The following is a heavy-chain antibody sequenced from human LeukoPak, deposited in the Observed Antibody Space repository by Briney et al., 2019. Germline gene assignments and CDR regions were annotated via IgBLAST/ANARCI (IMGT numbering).Heavy chain of an antibody. V-gene: IGHV3-66*01. CDR3: ARDLGVPWLYGMDV. CDR2: IYSDGST. J-gene: IGHJ6*02. D-gene: IGHD4/OR15-4a*01. Sequence: QSGGSLRLSCAASGFTVSSNYMSWVRQAPGKGLEWVSVIYSDGSTYYADSVKGRFTISRDNSKNTLYLQMNSLGAEDTAIYYCARDLGVPWLYGMDVWGQGTTVTVSS. CDR1: GFTVSSNY.